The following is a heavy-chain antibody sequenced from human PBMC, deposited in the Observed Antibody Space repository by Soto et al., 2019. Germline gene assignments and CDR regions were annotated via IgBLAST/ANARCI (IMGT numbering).Heavy chain of an antibody. J-gene: IGHJ6*02. CDR2: TSYDGSNK. CDR1: GFTFSLYG. V-gene: IGHV3-30*18. CDR3: AKDSGYSGYDVYDYYYGMDV. Sequence: QLVESGGGVVQPGRSLRLSCAASGFTFSLYGMHWVRQAPGKGLEWVAVTSYDGSNKYYADSVKGRFTISRDNSKNTLYLQMNSLRAEDTAVYYCAKDSGYSGYDVYDYYYGMDVSGQGTTVTVSS. D-gene: IGHD5-12*01.